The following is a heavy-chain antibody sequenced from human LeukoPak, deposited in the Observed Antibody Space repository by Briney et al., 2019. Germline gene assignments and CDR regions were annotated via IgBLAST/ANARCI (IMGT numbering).Heavy chain of an antibody. J-gene: IGHJ6*02. V-gene: IGHV4-59*01. CDR1: GGSISYYY. D-gene: IGHD4-17*01. CDR2: IYYSGTT. Sequence: PSETLSLTCTVSGGSISYYYWSWIPQSPGKGLEWIGYIYYSGTTNYNPSLKIRVTISVDTSKNQFSLQLRSVTAADTAVYYCAREDPQTTVPEGMDVWGQGTTVTVSS. CDR3: AREDPQTTVPEGMDV.